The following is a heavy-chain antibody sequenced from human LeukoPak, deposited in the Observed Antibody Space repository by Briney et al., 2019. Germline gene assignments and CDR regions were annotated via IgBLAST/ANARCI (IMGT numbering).Heavy chain of an antibody. V-gene: IGHV1-69*04. J-gene: IGHJ1*01. CDR3: ARPLGSSWYQDEYFQH. CDR2: IIPILGIA. Sequence: SVKVSCKASGGSFSSYAISWVRQAPGQGLEWMGRIIPILGIANYAQKFQGRVTITADKSTSTAYMELSSLRSEDTAVYYCARPLGSSWYQDEYFQHWGQGTLVTVSS. CDR1: GGSFSSYA. D-gene: IGHD6-13*01.